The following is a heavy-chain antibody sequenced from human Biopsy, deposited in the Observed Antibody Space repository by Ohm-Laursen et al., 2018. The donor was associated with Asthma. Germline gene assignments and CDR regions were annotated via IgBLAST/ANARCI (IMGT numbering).Heavy chain of an antibody. D-gene: IGHD5-12*01. CDR1: GDSFSNYA. CDR3: ARGYSGSDRIVYYYSGLEV. CDR2: LIPVLGTP. V-gene: IGHV1-69*13. J-gene: IGHJ6*02. Sequence: SVRVSCKASGDSFSNYAISWVRQAPGQGLEWMGGLIPVLGTPDHAQMFEGRVTITADESTSTAYMELSRLSSEDTAVYYCARGYSGSDRIVYYYSGLEVWGQGTTVTVSS.